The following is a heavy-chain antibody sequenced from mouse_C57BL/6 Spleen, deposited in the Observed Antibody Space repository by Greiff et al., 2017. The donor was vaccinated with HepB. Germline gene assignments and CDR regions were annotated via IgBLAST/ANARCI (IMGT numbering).Heavy chain of an antibody. V-gene: IGHV3-6*01. Sequence: VQLQQSGPGLVKPSQSLSLTCSVTGYSITSGYYWNWIRQFPVNKLEWMGYISYDGSNNYNPSLKNRISITRETSKNQFFLKLNSVTTEDTATYYCARDYDDLGGYFDVWGKGTTVTVTS. CDR1: GYSITSGYY. J-gene: IGHJ1*03. CDR3: ARDYDDLGGYFDV. D-gene: IGHD3-1*01. CDR2: ISYDGSN.